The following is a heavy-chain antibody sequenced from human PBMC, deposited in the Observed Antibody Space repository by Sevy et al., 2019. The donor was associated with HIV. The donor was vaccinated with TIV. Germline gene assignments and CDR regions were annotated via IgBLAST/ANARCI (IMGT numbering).Heavy chain of an antibody. D-gene: IGHD6-19*01. Sequence: GGSLRLSCAASGFTFSSYDMHWVRQATGKGLEWVSAIGTAGDTSYPGSVKGRFTISRENAKNSLYLQMNSLRVVDTAVNYCARAYSSGWYDYWGQGTLVTVSS. V-gene: IGHV3-13*01. CDR1: GFTFSSYD. J-gene: IGHJ4*02. CDR3: ARAYSSGWYDY. CDR2: IGTAGDT.